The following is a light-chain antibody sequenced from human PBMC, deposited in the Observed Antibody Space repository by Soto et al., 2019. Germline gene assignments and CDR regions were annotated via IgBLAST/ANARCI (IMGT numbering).Light chain of an antibody. J-gene: IGKJ5*01. CDR3: QQYNSWPQIT. CDR1: QSVSTK. V-gene: IGKV3-15*01. Sequence: ERVMTESPATLSVPPGERATLSCSSSQSVSTKLAWYQQKAGQAPRLLIYGSSTRATGIPDRFSGSGSETQYTLTISSLQSEDFAVYYCQQYNSWPQITFGQGTRLEIK. CDR2: GSS.